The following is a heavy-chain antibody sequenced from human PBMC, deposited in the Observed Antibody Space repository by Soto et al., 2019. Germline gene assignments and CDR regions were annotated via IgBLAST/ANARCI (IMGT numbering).Heavy chain of an antibody. Sequence: PGGSLRLSCAASGFTFSSYWMHWVRQAPGKGLVWVSRINSDGSSTSYADSVKGRFTISRDHAKNTLYLQMNSLRAEDTAVYYCAIRASYYDSSGYFDYWGQGTLVTVSS. V-gene: IGHV3-74*01. D-gene: IGHD3-22*01. CDR2: INSDGSST. J-gene: IGHJ4*02. CDR3: AIRASYYDSSGYFDY. CDR1: GFTFSSYW.